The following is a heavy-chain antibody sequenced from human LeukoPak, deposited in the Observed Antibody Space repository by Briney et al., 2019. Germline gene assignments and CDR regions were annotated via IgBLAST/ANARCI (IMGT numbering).Heavy chain of an antibody. J-gene: IGHJ4*02. CDR2: ISSSGSAI. Sequence: GGSLRLSCAASGFTFSSYEMNWVRQAPGKGLEWVSYISSSGSAIYYADSVKGRFTISRDNAKNSLYLQMNSLRAEDTAVYYCARGYRVRGVISYWGQGTLVTVSS. V-gene: IGHV3-48*03. CDR3: ARGYRVRGVISY. CDR1: GFTFSSYE. D-gene: IGHD3-10*01.